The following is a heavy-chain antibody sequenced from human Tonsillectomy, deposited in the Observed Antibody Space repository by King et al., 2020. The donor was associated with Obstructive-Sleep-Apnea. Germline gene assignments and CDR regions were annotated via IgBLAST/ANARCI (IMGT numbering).Heavy chain of an antibody. D-gene: IGHD1-1*01. Sequence: QLQESGPGLVKPSETLSLTCTVSGGSISSYYWSWIRQPPGKGLEWIGYIYYSGSTNYNPSLKSRVTISVDTSKNQLSLKLSSVTAADTAVYYCARASIWKLLLAYWGQGTLVTVSS. CDR2: IYYSGST. CDR1: GGSISSYY. J-gene: IGHJ4*02. V-gene: IGHV4-59*01. CDR3: ARASIWKLLLAY.